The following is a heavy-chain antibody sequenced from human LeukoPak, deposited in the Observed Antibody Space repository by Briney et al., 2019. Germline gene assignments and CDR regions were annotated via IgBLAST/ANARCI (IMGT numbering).Heavy chain of an antibody. D-gene: IGHD1-26*01. J-gene: IGHJ3*02. Sequence: ASVKVSCKASGYTFSGYYMNWVRQAPGQGLEWMGWINPNSGGTNYAQKFQGRVTMTRGTSIRTAYMELSRLRSDDTAVYYCARGRDSGSPYDAFDMWGQGTMVTVSS. V-gene: IGHV1-2*02. CDR2: INPNSGGT. CDR3: ARGRDSGSPYDAFDM. CDR1: GYTFSGYY.